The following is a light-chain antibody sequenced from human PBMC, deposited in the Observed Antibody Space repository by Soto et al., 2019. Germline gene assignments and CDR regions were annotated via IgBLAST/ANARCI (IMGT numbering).Light chain of an antibody. Sequence: HSALTQPASVSGSPGQSITISCTGTSSDVGGYDYVSWYQQHPGKAPKLILYDVNNRPSGVSNRFSGSKSGNTASLTISGLQAEDESDYYCASYTTSSTFYVFGTGTKLTVL. CDR3: ASYTTSSTFYV. V-gene: IGLV2-14*03. CDR1: SSDVGGYDY. CDR2: DVN. J-gene: IGLJ1*01.